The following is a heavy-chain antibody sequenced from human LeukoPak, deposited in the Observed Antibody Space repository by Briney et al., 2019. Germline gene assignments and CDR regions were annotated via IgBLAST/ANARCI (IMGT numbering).Heavy chain of an antibody. CDR1: GGTFSSYA. CDR3: ARDVVAAAGTWDY. J-gene: IGHJ4*02. CDR2: IIPIFGTA. V-gene: IGHV1-69*13. Sequence: SVKVSCKASGGTFSSYAISWVRQAPGQGLEWMGGIIPIFGTANYAQKFQGRVTITADESTSTAYMELSSLRSEDTAVYYCARDVVAAAGTWDYWGQGTLVTVSS. D-gene: IGHD6-13*01.